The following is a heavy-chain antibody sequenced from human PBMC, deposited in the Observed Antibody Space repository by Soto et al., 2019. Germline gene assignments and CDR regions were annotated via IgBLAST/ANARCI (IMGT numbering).Heavy chain of an antibody. J-gene: IGHJ4*02. CDR3: ARAHLRDGYIGFYY. CDR1: GFTFSSYS. Sequence: LRLSCAASGFTFSSYSMNWVLQAPGKGLEWVSSISSSSSYIYYADSVKGRFTISRDNAKNSLYLQMNSLRAEDTAVYYCARAHLRDGYIGFYYWGQGTLVTVSS. CDR2: ISSSSSYI. D-gene: IGHD5-12*01. V-gene: IGHV3-21*01.